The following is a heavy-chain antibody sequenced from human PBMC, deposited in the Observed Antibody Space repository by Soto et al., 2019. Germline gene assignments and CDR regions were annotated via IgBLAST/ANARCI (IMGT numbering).Heavy chain of an antibody. CDR3: AREYTAWPLAYGLDV. V-gene: IGHV3-30*03. Sequence: PGGSLRLSCEASGFTFNTSGMHWVRQAPDKRLEWVAVISYDGNTQYYGDSVKGRFTISRDNARSTLYLQMDSLKTEDTSVYYCAREYTAWPLAYGLDVWGQGTTVTVSS. D-gene: IGHD2-2*02. J-gene: IGHJ6*02. CDR2: ISYDGNTQ. CDR1: GFTFNTSG.